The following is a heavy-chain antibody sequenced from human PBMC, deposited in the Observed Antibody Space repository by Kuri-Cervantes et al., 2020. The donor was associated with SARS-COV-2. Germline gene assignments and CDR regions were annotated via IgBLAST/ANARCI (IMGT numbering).Heavy chain of an antibody. Sequence: ASVKLSCKASGYTFTSYGISWVRQAPGQGLEWMGWISAYNGNTNYAQKLQGRVTMTTDTSTSTAYMELRSLRSDDTAVYYCARDAGQWLGDNWFDPWGQGTLVTVSS. D-gene: IGHD6-19*01. J-gene: IGHJ5*02. CDR1: GYTFTSYG. CDR3: ARDAGQWLGDNWFDP. V-gene: IGHV1-18*01. CDR2: ISAYNGNT.